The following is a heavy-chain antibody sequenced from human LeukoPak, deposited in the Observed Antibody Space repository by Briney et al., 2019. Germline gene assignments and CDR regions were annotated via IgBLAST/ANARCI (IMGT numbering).Heavy chain of an antibody. CDR1: GFIFSNYA. Sequence: PGGSLRLSCTASGFIFSNYAMHWVRQAPGEGLEYVSAISSNGGNTYYGNSVKGRFTISRDNSKNTLYLQMGSLRPEDMAVYYCARERDSSGYTFDYWGQGTLVTVSS. D-gene: IGHD3-22*01. CDR3: ARERDSSGYTFDY. CDR2: ISSNGGNT. V-gene: IGHV3-64*01. J-gene: IGHJ4*02.